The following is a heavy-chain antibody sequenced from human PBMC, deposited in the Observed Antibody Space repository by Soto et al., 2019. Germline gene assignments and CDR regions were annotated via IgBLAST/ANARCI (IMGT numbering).Heavy chain of an antibody. Sequence: VGSLRLSCAASGFTFTRYSMNWVRQAPGKGLEWVSSIRSTTNYIYYGDSMKGRFTISRDNAKNSLYLEMNSLRAEDTAVYYCARESEDLTSNFDYWGQGTLVTVSS. CDR1: GFTFTRYS. V-gene: IGHV3-21*06. CDR3: ARESEDLTSNFDY. CDR2: IRSTTNYI. J-gene: IGHJ4*02.